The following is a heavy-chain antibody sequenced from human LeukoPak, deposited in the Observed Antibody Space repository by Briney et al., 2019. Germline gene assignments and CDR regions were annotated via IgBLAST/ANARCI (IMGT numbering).Heavy chain of an antibody. Sequence: ASVKVSCKASGYTFTGYYMHWVRQAPGQGLEWMGWINPNSGGTNYAQKFQGRVTITADESTSTAYMELSSLRSEDTAVYYCARGGPRINWFDPWGQGTLVTVSS. CDR1: GYTFTGYY. CDR3: ARGGPRINWFDP. CDR2: INPNSGGT. J-gene: IGHJ5*02. V-gene: IGHV1-2*02. D-gene: IGHD2-15*01.